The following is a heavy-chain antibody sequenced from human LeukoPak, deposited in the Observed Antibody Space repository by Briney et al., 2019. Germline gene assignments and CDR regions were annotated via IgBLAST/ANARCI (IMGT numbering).Heavy chain of an antibody. V-gene: IGHV3-48*03. J-gene: IGHJ5*02. CDR1: GFTFSSYE. CDR3: ANGRGCSGGSCYPVWFDP. CDR2: ISTSGSSI. Sequence: GGSLRLSCAASGFTFSSYEMNWVRQAPGKGLEWVSYISTSGSSIYYADSVKGRFTISRDNSKNTLYLQMNSLRAEDTAVYYCANGRGCSGGSCYPVWFDPWGQGTLVTVSS. D-gene: IGHD2-15*01.